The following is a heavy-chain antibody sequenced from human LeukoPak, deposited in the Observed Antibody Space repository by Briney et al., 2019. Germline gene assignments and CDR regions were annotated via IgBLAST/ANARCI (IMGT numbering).Heavy chain of an antibody. D-gene: IGHD3-22*01. CDR2: IIPILGIA. J-gene: IGHJ4*02. CDR1: GGTFSSYA. CDR3: ARERYYDSSGYYYSDY. Sequence: SVKVSCKASGGTFSSYAISWVRQAPGQGLEWMGRIIPILGIANYAQKFQGRVTITADKSTSTAYMELSSLRSEDTAVYYCARERYYDSSGYYYSDYWGQGTLVTVSS. V-gene: IGHV1-69*04.